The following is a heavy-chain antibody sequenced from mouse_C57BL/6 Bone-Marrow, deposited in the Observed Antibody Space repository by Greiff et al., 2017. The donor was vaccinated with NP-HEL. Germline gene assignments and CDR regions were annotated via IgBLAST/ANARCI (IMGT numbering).Heavy chain of an antibody. V-gene: IGHV1-15*01. CDR1: GYTFTDYE. CDR2: IDPETGGT. Sequence: VQLVESGAELVRPGASVTLSCKASGYTFTDYEMHWVKQTPVHGLEWIGAIDPETGGTAYNQKFNGKAILTADKSSSTAYMELRSLTSEDSAVYYCTRRWLPYAMDYWGQGTSVTVSS. D-gene: IGHD2-3*01. CDR3: TRRWLPYAMDY. J-gene: IGHJ4*01.